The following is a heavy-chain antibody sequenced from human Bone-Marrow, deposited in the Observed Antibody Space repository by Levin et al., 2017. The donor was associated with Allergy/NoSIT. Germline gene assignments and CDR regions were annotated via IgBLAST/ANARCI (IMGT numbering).Heavy chain of an antibody. Sequence: GGSLRLSCAASGFSFNNAWMNWVRQAPGKGLEWVGRIKSETAGGTTVYPAPVKGRFTISRDDSKNTVYLQMNSLKSEDTAVYYCTTDMAYYDSSGPDYWGQGTLVTVTS. CDR2: IKSETAGGTT. CDR3: TTDMAYYDSSGPDY. CDR1: GFSFNNAW. J-gene: IGHJ4*02. V-gene: IGHV3-15*07. D-gene: IGHD3-22*01.